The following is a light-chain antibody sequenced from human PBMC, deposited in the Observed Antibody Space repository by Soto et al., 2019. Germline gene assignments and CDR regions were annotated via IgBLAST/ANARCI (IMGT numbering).Light chain of an antibody. CDR1: ALPKQY. Sequence: SYELTQPPSVSVSPGQTARITCSGDALPKQYTFWYQQKPGKAPVLMIYEDILRPSGIPERFSGSSSGTTVTLTISGVQAEDEADYYCQSADSSGAYVVFGGGTKLTVL. CDR3: QSADSSGAYVV. J-gene: IGLJ2*01. CDR2: EDI. V-gene: IGLV3-25*03.